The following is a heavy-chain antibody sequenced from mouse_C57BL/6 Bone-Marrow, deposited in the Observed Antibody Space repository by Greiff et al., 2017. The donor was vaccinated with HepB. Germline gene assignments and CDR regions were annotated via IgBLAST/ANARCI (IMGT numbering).Heavy chain of an antibody. CDR2: ISNLAYSI. CDR1: GFTFSDYG. J-gene: IGHJ4*01. CDR3: ARRGSRGYYAMDY. Sequence: EVKVEESGGGLVQPGGSLKLSCAASGFTFSDYGMAWVRQAPRKGPEWVAFISNLAYSIYYADTVTGRFTISRENAKNTLYLEMSSLRSEDTAMYYCARRGSRGYYAMDYWGQGTSVTVSS. V-gene: IGHV5-15*04. D-gene: IGHD1-1*01.